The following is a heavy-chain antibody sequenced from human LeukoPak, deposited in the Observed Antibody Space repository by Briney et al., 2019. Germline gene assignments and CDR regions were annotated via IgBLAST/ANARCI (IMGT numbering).Heavy chain of an antibody. CDR2: IYYSGRT. CDR1: GGSISSYY. D-gene: IGHD5-18*01. CDR3: ARGQKYRSGYTVTELGSGYFDY. V-gene: IGHV4-59*01. Sequence: SETLSLTCSVPGGSISSYYWSWIRQPPGRGLEWIGYIYYSGRTSYNPSLKSRVTISVDTSKNQFSLRLRSVTAADTAVYYCARGQKYRSGYTVTELGSGYFDYWGQGPLVTVSS. J-gene: IGHJ4*02.